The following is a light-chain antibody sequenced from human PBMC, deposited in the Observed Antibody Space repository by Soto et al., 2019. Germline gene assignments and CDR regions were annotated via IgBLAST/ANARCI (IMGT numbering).Light chain of an antibody. V-gene: IGKV3-15*01. J-gene: IGKJ5*01. CDR3: QQYDNSPIT. Sequence: EIVMTQSPATLSVSPGERATLSCRASQSVSSNLAWYQQKPGQAPRRLIYGASTRATGIPARFSGSGSGTELTLTIRSLQSEDFAVFYCQQYDNSPITFGQGTRLQI. CDR2: GAS. CDR1: QSVSSN.